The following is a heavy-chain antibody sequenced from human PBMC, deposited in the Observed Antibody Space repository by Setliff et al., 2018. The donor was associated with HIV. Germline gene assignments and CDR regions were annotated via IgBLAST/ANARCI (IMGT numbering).Heavy chain of an antibody. CDR2: INHSGNT. J-gene: IGHJ3*02. CDR3: ARAPPGIQNDAFDI. V-gene: IGHV4-34*01. CDR1: GGSFSGY. Sequence: PSETLSLTCAVYGGSFSGYWSWIRQSPGKGLEWLGEINHSGNTHYDPSLKSRLTISIDTSKKQFSLKLTSVTAADTAVFYCARAPPGIQNDAFDIWGQGAMVTVSS.